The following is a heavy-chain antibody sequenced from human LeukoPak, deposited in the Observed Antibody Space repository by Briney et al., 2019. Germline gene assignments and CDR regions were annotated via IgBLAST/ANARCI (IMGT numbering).Heavy chain of an antibody. J-gene: IGHJ4*02. Sequence: ASVKVSCKASGYTFTGYYMHWVRQAPGQGLEWMGWINPNSGGTNYAQKFQGGVTMTRDTSISTAYMELSRLRSDDTAVYYCARGVKPTPHIVVVTAVDYWGQGTLVTVSS. D-gene: IGHD2-21*02. CDR1: GYTFTGYY. CDR3: ARGVKPTPHIVVVTAVDY. CDR2: INPNSGGT. V-gene: IGHV1-2*02.